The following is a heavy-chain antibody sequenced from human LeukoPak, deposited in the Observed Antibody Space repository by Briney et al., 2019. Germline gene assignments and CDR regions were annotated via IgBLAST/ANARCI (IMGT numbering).Heavy chain of an antibody. J-gene: IGHJ3*02. Sequence: ASVKVSCKAPGYTFTGYYMHWVRQAPGQGLEWMGWINPNSGGTNYAQKFQGRVTMTRDTSISTAYVELRRLRCDDTAVYYCARDYCSGGSCYLGAFDIWGQGTMVTVSS. D-gene: IGHD2-15*01. V-gene: IGHV1-2*02. CDR3: ARDYCSGGSCYLGAFDI. CDR2: INPNSGGT. CDR1: GYTFTGYY.